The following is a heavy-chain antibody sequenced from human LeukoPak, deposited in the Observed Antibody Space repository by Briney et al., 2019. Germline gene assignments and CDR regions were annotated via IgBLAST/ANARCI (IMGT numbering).Heavy chain of an antibody. CDR1: GLPLSNYA. D-gene: IGHD2/OR15-2a*01. J-gene: IGHJ6*04. Sequence: GGSLRLSCAASGLPLSNYAMHWVRQAPGKGLEWVAVIWYDGSKRFYADSVKGRFTISRDKSKNTVNLHMNSLRPDDTAVYYCARDLSLDVWGKGTTVTVSS. CDR2: IWYDGSKR. V-gene: IGHV3-33*01. CDR3: ARDLSLDV.